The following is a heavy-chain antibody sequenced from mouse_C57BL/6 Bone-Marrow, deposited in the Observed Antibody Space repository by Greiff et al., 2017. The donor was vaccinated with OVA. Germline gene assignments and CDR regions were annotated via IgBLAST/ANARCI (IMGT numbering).Heavy chain of an antibody. Sequence: EVQGVESGGGLVQSGRSLRLSCATSGFTFSDFYMEWVRQAPGKGLEWIAASRNKANDYTTEYSASVKGRFIVSRDTSQSILYLQMNALRAEDTAIYYCARDGTSGPFAYWGQGTLVTVSA. CDR3: ARDGTSGPFAY. CDR2: SRNKANDYTT. D-gene: IGHD3-2*02. J-gene: IGHJ3*01. V-gene: IGHV7-1*01. CDR1: GFTFSDFY.